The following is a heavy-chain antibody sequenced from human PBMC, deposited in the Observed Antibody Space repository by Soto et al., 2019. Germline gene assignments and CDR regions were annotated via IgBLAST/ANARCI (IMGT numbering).Heavy chain of an antibody. CDR1: GYTFSSHG. V-gene: IGHV1-18*01. Sequence: QVQLVQSGAEVRKPGASVKVSGKASGYTFSSHGIIWVRQAPGQGLEWMGWISGYNGNAKYAQRFQGRVTMTTDTSTSTVYMDLRSLGSDDSAVYYCAREGSYGWYDCWGQGTLVTVSS. D-gene: IGHD2-15*01. J-gene: IGHJ5*01. CDR2: ISGYNGNA. CDR3: AREGSYGWYDC.